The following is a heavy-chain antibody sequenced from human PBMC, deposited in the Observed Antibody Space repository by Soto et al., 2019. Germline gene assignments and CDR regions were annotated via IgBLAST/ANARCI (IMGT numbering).Heavy chain of an antibody. V-gene: IGHV1-18*01. CDR2: ISGKNGNT. D-gene: IGHD6-19*01. Sequence: QVQLVQSGAEVKKPGASVKVSCKASGYTFTSYGISWVRQAPGQGLEWMGWISGKNGNTNYAQKFKGRVTMTTDTFTSTAYMELRSLRSDDTAVYYCARDSFPLLSVAGTDFHYWGQGTLVTVSS. J-gene: IGHJ4*02. CDR1: GYTFTSYG. CDR3: ARDSFPLLSVAGTDFHY.